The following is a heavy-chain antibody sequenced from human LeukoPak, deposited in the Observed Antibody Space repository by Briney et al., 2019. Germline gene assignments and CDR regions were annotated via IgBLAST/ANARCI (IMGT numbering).Heavy chain of an antibody. Sequence: ASVKVSCTASGYTFTSYGISWVRQAPGQGLEWMGWISGHNGNTNYAQKLQGRVTITTDTSTSTAYMELRSLRSDDTAVYYCARDTRFGEEGQKNAFDIWGQGTMVTVSS. CDR2: ISGHNGNT. D-gene: IGHD3-10*01. J-gene: IGHJ3*02. CDR1: GYTFTSYG. V-gene: IGHV1-18*01. CDR3: ARDTRFGEEGQKNAFDI.